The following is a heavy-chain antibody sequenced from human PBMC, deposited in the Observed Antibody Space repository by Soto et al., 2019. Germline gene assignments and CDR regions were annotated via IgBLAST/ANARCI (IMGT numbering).Heavy chain of an antibody. V-gene: IGHV3-33*01. CDR1: GFTFSSYG. D-gene: IGHD4-17*01. Sequence: QVQLVESGGGVVQPGRSLRLSCAASGFTFSSYGMHWVRQAPGKGLEWVAVIWYDGSNKYYADSVKGRFTISRDNSKNTLYLQMNSLRAEDTAVYYCARAGYYGDYDPGFDYWGQGTLVTVSS. J-gene: IGHJ4*02. CDR3: ARAGYYGDYDPGFDY. CDR2: IWYDGSNK.